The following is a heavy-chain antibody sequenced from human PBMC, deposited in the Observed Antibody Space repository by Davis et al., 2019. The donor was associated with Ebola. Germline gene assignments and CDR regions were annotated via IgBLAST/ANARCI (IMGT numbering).Heavy chain of an antibody. CDR2: VHGGNGNT. D-gene: IGHD3-22*01. CDR3: ARVYSSGYAPSPYYYGMDV. J-gene: IGHJ6*04. Sequence: ASVKVSCKASGFTLTKYAIHWVRQAPGQRLEWMGWVHGGNGNTKYSQRFQGRVTITTDTSASTVYLDLTSLRSEDTAVYYCARVYSSGYAPSPYYYGMDVWGKGTTVTVSS. V-gene: IGHV1-3*01. CDR1: GFTLTKYA.